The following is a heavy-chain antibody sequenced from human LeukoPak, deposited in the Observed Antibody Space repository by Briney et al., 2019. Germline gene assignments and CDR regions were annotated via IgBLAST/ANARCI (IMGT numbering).Heavy chain of an antibody. CDR1: GFSFSTYW. J-gene: IGHJ4*02. CDR3: ARRSVGGSHFDY. D-gene: IGHD3-3*01. V-gene: IGHV3-7*02. CDR2: IKQDGSEK. Sequence: GRSLRLSCAASGFSFSTYWMSWVRQAPGKGLEWVANIKQDGSEKYYVDSVKGRFTTSRDNAKNSLYLQMNSLRAEDTAVYYCARRSVGGSHFDYWGQGTLVTVSS.